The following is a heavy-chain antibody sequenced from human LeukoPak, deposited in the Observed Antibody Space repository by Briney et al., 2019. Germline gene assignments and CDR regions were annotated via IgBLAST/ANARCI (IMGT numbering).Heavy chain of an antibody. J-gene: IGHJ3*01. D-gene: IGHD3-10*02. V-gene: IGHV3-23*01. CDR3: AKCSASYSNDAFDV. Sequence: EGSLRLSCAASGFTFTNYAMSWVRQAPGKGLEWVSAVSGSGGSTYYADSVKGRFTISRDNSKNTLCLRMNSLRAEDTAVYYCAKCSASYSNDAFDVWGRGTMVTVSS. CDR1: GFTFTNYA. CDR2: VSGSGGST.